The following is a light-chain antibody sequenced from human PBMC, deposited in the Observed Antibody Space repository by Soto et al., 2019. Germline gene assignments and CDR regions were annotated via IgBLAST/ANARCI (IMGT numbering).Light chain of an antibody. J-gene: IGKJ5*01. CDR2: GAY. V-gene: IGKV1-33*01. CDR1: QDIRNY. Sequence: DIQMTQSPSSLSASVGDRVTITCQASQDIRNYLNWYQQKPGKAPKLLIYGAYNLGTGGPSRFSGSGSGKDFTFTSSSLQPEDIATYYCQQYDNLYTFGQGTRLEIK. CDR3: QQYDNLYT.